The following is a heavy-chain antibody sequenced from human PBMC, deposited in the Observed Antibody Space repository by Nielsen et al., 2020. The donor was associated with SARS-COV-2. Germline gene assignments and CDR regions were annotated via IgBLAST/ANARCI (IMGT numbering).Heavy chain of an antibody. CDR1: GDSISSGNYY. Sequence: SETLSLTCTVSGDSISSGNYYWNWVRQHPGQGLEWIGHIHYSGTTNYNPSLESRATISVDTSKNQFSLNLSSVTAADTAMYYCARYYVSGMYGMDVWGPGTTVTVSS. CDR3: ARYYVSGMYGMDV. CDR2: IHYSGTT. V-gene: IGHV4-30-4*01. J-gene: IGHJ6*02. D-gene: IGHD3-10*01.